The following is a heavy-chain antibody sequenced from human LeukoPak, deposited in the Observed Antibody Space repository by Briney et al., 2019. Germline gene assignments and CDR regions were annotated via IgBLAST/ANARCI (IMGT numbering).Heavy chain of an antibody. V-gene: IGHV4-59*01. CDR2: IYYSGNT. CDR3: ARAVREGRMDY. D-gene: IGHD3-10*01. J-gene: IGHJ4*02. CDR1: GGSISSYY. Sequence: SETLSLTCTVFGGSISSYYWSWIRQPPGRGLEWIGYIYYSGNTNYNPSLKSRVTISVDTSKNQFSLKLSSVTAADTAVYYCARAVREGRMDYWGQGTLVTVSS.